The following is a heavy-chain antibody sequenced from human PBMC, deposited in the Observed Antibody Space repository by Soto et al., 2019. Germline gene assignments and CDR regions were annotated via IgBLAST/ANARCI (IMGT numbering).Heavy chain of an antibody. D-gene: IGHD1-26*01. CDR1: GFTFSSYA. V-gene: IGHV3-23*01. CDR2: ISGSGDRK. J-gene: IGHJ4*02. CDR3: ARRGSGSYYDY. Sequence: EVQLLESGGGLVQPGGSLRLSCAASGFTFSSYAMSWVRQAPGKGLEWVSVISGSGDRKYYADSVKGRFTISRNNSKNTLYLQMNSLIAEDTAVYYCARRGSGSYYDYWGQGTLVTVSS.